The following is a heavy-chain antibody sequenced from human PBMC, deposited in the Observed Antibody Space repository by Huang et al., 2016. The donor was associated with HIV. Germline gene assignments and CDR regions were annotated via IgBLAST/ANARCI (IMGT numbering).Heavy chain of an antibody. V-gene: IGHV3-30*02. CDR3: AKGGAGYHNGPEY. CDR2: IRVDGNKK. CDR1: GFTFSPFG. J-gene: IGHJ4*02. Sequence: QVRLVASGGGVVQPGGSLTLSCEASGFTFSPFGMHWVRQAPGKGLEWVAHIRVDGNKKGDEEAVKGRFTIFRENSKNTVYLEMNSLTGEDTAMYFCAKGGAGYHNGPEYWGQGTQVIVS. D-gene: IGHD2-8*01.